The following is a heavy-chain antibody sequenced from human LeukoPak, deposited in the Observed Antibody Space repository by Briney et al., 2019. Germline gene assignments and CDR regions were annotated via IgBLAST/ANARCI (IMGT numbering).Heavy chain of an antibody. V-gene: IGHV3-9*01. J-gene: IGHJ6*02. CDR1: GFTFDDYA. CDR3: AKDMGQQAMDV. Sequence: GGSLRLSCAASGFTFDDYAMHWVRQAPGKGLEWVSGISWNSGSIGYADSVKGRFTISRDNAKNSLYLQMNSLRAEDTALYYCAKDMGQQAMDVWGQGTTVTVSS. D-gene: IGHD6-13*01. CDR2: ISWNSGSI.